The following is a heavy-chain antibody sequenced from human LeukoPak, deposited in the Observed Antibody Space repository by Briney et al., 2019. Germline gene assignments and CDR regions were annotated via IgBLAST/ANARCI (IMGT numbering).Heavy chain of an antibody. CDR3: ARRGDSSDWYF. CDR2: IYPADSDT. D-gene: IGHD6-19*01. Sequence: GESLQISCKGSGYSFTTYWITWVRQMPGKGLEWMGIIYPADSDTRYSPSFQGQVTISADKTISTAYLQWSSLKASDTAMYYCARRGDSSDWYFWGQGTLVTVSS. CDR1: GYSFTTYW. V-gene: IGHV5-51*01. J-gene: IGHJ4*02.